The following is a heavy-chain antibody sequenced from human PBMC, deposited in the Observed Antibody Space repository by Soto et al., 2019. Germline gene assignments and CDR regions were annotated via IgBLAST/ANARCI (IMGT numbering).Heavy chain of an antibody. V-gene: IGHV4-39*01. D-gene: IGHD3-10*01. J-gene: IGHJ4*02. CDR2: IYYGGST. Sequence: WETLSLTCTVPAGSVSRSSSYWGWIRQPPGKGLEWIGSIYYGGSTYYNPSLKSRVTISVDTSKNQFSLKLSSVTAADTAVYYCARRPMGQEFDYWGQGTLVTVSS. CDR1: AGSVSRSSSY. CDR3: ARRPMGQEFDY.